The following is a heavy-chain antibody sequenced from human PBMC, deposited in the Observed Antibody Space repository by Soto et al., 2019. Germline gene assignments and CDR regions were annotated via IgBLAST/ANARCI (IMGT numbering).Heavy chain of an antibody. CDR2: IGRNNNT. CDR3: ARDRRDDYGSGSYRAFDF. J-gene: IGHJ3*01. V-gene: IGHV1-18*01. CDR1: GYTFNTYG. Sequence: ASVKVSCKASGYTFNTYGLSWVRQAPGQGLEWMGWIGRNNNTKYAYKLQDRVTMTTDTSTNTAYMELRSLRSDDTAVYYCARDRRDDYGSGSYRAFDFWGQGTRVTVSS. D-gene: IGHD3-10*01.